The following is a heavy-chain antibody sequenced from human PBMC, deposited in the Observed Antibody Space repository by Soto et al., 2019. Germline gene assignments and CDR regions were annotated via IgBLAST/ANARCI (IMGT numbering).Heavy chain of an antibody. CDR3: AREYGDYGVIDY. CDR2: INHSGST. V-gene: IGHV4-34*01. J-gene: IGHJ4*02. D-gene: IGHD4-17*01. Sequence: QVQLQQWGAGLLKPSETLSLTCAVYGGSFSGYYWSWIRQPPGKGLEWIGEINHSGSTNDNPSLKRRVTISVDTSKNQFSLKLSAGTAADTAVYYCAREYGDYGVIDYWGQGTLVTVSS. CDR1: GGSFSGYY.